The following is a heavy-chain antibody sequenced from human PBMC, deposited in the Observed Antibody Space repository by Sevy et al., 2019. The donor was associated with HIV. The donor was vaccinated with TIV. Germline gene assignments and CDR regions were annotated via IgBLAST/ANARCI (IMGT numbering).Heavy chain of an antibody. V-gene: IGHV4-59*11. CDR1: GGSISNHY. J-gene: IGHJ6*02. D-gene: IGHD4-4*01. CDR2: LYYSTRT. CDR3: AASNPTLYYGMDV. Sequence: KQSQTLSLTCTVSGGSISNHYWNWIRQPPGKGLEWIGYLYYSTRTNYNPSLKSRVTISADTSKNEVSLKLSSVTAADTAVYYCAASNPTLYYGMDVWGQGTTVTVSS.